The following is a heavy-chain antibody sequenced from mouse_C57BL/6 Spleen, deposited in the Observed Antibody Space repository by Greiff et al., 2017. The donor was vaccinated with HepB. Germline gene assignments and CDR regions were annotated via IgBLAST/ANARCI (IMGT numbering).Heavy chain of an antibody. CDR3: ARRKVYYDYYWYFDV. D-gene: IGHD2-4*01. J-gene: IGHJ1*03. CDR2: INPSTGDT. Sequence: EVQLQESGPELVKPGASVKISCKASGYSFTGYYMNWVKQSPEKSLEWIGEINPSTGDTTYNQKFKAKATLTVDKSSSTAYMQLKSLTSEDSAVYDCARRKVYYDYYWYFDVWGTGTTVTVSS. V-gene: IGHV1-42*01. CDR1: GYSFTGYY.